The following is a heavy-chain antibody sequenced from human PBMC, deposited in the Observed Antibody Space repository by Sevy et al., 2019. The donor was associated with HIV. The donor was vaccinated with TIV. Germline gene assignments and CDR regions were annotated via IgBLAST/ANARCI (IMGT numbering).Heavy chain of an antibody. CDR3: AAGDTAFLADLDF. V-gene: IGHV3-23*01. CDR2: ISATDGST. D-gene: IGHD5-18*01. J-gene: IGHJ4*02. Sequence: GGSLRLSCGASGFSISTHAMNWVRQAPGRGLEWISGISATDGSTHYAHSVKGRFTISRDNSKNTVHLQMNSLRAEDTALYYCAAGDTAFLADLDFWGQGTLVTVSS. CDR1: GFSISTHA.